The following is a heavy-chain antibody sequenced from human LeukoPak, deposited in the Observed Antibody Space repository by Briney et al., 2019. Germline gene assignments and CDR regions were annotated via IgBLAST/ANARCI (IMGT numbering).Heavy chain of an antibody. V-gene: IGHV4-34*01. CDR2: INHSGST. J-gene: IGHJ4*02. CDR3: ARTLDGYSYGYYFDY. D-gene: IGHD5-18*01. CDR1: VGSFSGYY. Sequence: PSETLSLTCAVYVGSFSGYYWSWIRQPPGKGPEWVGEINHSGSTNYNPSLKSRVTMSVDTSKNQFSLNLSSVTAADTAVYYCARTLDGYSYGYYFDYWGQGTLVTVSS.